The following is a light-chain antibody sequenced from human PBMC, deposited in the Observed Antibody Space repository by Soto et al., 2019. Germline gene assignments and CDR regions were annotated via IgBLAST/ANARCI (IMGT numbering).Light chain of an antibody. CDR3: HQYGNSPQT. CDR1: QTIGNK. CDR2: GAS. V-gene: IGKV3-20*01. J-gene: IGKJ1*01. Sequence: EIVLPQSPATLSVSRGERLPLSCRATQTIGNKLAWYLQRPGQAPRLLIYGASSRATGIPDRFSGSGSGTVFTLTINILEPDDFAVYYCHQYGNSPQTFGQGTKVDNK.